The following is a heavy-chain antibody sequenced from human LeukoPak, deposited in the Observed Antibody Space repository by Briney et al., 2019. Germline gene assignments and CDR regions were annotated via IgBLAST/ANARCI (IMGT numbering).Heavy chain of an antibody. V-gene: IGHV4-39*07. CDR3: AREPHGAFDI. CDR2: IYYSGST. CDR1: GGSISNSSYY. Sequence: PSETLSLTCTVSGGSISNSSYYWGWIRQPPGKGLEWIGSIYYSGSTNYNPSLKSRVTISVDTSKNQFSLKLSSVTAADTAVYYCAREPHGAFDIWGQGTMVTVSS. J-gene: IGHJ3*02.